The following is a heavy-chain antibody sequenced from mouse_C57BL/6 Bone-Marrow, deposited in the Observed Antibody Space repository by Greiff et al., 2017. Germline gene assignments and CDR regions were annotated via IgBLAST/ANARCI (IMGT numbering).Heavy chain of an antibody. Sequence: VQLQESGPELVKPGASVKISCKASGYAFSSSWMNWVKQRPGKGLEWIGRIYPGDGDTNYNGKFKGKATLTADKSSSTAYMQLSSLTSEDSAVYFFARGGVTSGYWGQGTTLTVSS. J-gene: IGHJ2*01. CDR1: GYAFSSSW. D-gene: IGHD2-2*01. V-gene: IGHV1-82*01. CDR2: IYPGDGDT. CDR3: ARGGVTSGY.